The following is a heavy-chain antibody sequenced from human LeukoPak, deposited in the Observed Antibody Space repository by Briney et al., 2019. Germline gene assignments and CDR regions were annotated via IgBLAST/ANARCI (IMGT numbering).Heavy chain of an antibody. CDR3: ARSNYYDSSGYYYKNNDAFDI. CDR2: IIPILGIA. V-gene: IGHV1-69*04. D-gene: IGHD3-22*01. Sequence: SVKVSCKASGGTFSSYAISWVRQAPGQGLEWMGRIIPILGIANYAQKIQGRVTITADKSTSTAYMELSGLRSEDTAVYYCARSNYYDSSGYYYKNNDAFDIWGQGTMVTVSS. CDR1: GGTFSSYA. J-gene: IGHJ3*02.